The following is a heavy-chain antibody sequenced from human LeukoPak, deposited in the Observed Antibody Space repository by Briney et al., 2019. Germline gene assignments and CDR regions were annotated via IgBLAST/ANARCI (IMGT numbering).Heavy chain of an antibody. CDR3: ARDDGDYAFDY. CDR2: IYYSGST. V-gene: IGHV4-31*03. J-gene: IGHJ4*02. D-gene: IGHD4-17*01. Sequence: SETLSLTCSVSGGSISSGGYYWSWIRQHPGKGLEWIGYIYYSGSTYYNPSLKSRVTISVDTSKNQFSLKLSSVTAADTAVYYCARDDGDYAFDYWGQGTLVTASS. CDR1: GGSISSGGYY.